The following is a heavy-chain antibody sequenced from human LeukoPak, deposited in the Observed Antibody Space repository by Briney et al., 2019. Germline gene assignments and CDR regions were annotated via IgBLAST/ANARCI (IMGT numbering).Heavy chain of an antibody. CDR3: ARDPGGSGDDDY. V-gene: IGHV3-30*07. CDR1: GFIFSNYA. CDR2: ISSDGSKT. Sequence: PGRSPRLSCAASGFIFSNYAMHWVRQAPGKGLEWVALISSDGSKTYHADSVKGRFTISRDNAKNSLYLQMNSLRAEDTAVYYCARDPGGSGDDDYWGQGTLVTVSS. J-gene: IGHJ4*02. D-gene: IGHD3-10*01.